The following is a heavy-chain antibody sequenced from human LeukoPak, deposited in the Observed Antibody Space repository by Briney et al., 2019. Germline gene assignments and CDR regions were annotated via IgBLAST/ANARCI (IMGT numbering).Heavy chain of an antibody. D-gene: IGHD2-2*01. Sequence: ASVEVSCKASGYTFTSYDINWVRQATGQGLEWMGWMNPNSGNTGYAQKFQGRVTMTRNTSISTAYMELSSLRSEDTAVYYCARGRLSRLILYCSSTSCSNWFDPWGQGTLVTVSS. CDR3: ARGRLSRLILYCSSTSCSNWFDP. J-gene: IGHJ5*02. CDR2: MNPNSGNT. CDR1: GYTFTSYD. V-gene: IGHV1-8*01.